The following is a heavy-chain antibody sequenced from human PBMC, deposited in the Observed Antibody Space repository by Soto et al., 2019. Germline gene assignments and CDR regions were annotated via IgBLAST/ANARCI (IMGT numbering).Heavy chain of an antibody. CDR1: GFTFSSYG. J-gene: IGHJ4*02. D-gene: IGHD6-19*01. V-gene: IGHV3-30*18. CDR2: ISYDGSNK. CDR3: ANTASVKGYSSGWYDY. Sequence: QVQLVESGGGVVQPGRSLRLSCAASGFTFSSYGMHWVRQAPGKGLEWVAVISYDGSNKYYADSVKGRFTISRDTSKNTLYLQMNSLRAEDTAVYYCANTASVKGYSSGWYDYWGQGTLVTVST.